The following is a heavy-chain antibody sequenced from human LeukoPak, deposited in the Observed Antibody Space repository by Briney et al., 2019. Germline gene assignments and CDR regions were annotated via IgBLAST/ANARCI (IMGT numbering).Heavy chain of an antibody. D-gene: IGHD2-8*01. CDR3: ARVGNGASWPWEWFNP. V-gene: IGHV1-18*01. CDR1: GYTFNGYA. Sequence: ASVKVSCKASGYTFNGYAITWVRQAPGQGLEWMGWISAYNHNTNYAQNLQGRVTMTIDTSTTTAYMELRSLRFDDTAVYYCARVGNGASWPWEWFNPWGQGTLVTVSS. J-gene: IGHJ5*02. CDR2: ISAYNHNT.